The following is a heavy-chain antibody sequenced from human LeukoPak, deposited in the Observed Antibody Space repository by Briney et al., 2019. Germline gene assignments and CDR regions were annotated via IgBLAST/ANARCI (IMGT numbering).Heavy chain of an antibody. J-gene: IGHJ5*02. V-gene: IGHV4-4*07. CDR2: IYTSGST. CDR3: AREGTSGGLNWLDP. D-gene: IGHD3-10*01. CDR1: GGSISSYY. Sequence: SETLSLTCTVSGGSISSYYWSWIRQPAGKGLEWIGRIYTSGSTNYNPSLKSRVTMSVVTSKNQFSLRLSSVNAADTAVYFCAREGTSGGLNWLDPWGQGTLVTVSS.